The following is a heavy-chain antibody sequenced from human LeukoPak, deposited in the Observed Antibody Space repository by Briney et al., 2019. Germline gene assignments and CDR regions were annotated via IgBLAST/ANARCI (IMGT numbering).Heavy chain of an antibody. V-gene: IGHV3-74*01. CDR3: ARDLQYFEILTGYSAFDY. CDR1: GFTFSSYW. J-gene: IGHJ4*02. CDR2: INGDGIGT. D-gene: IGHD3-9*01. Sequence: PGGSLRLSCAASGFTFSSYWMHWVRQAPGKGLVWVSRINGDGIGTTYADSVKGRFTISRDSAKNTLYLQMNSLRSEDTAVYYCARDLQYFEILTGYSAFDYWGQGTLVTVSS.